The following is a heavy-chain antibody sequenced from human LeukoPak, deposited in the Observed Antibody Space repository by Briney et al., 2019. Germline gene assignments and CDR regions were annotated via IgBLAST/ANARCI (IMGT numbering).Heavy chain of an antibody. V-gene: IGHV3-23*01. J-gene: IGHJ4*02. CDR3: AKDHDYSNYIY. CDR1: GFTFSSYA. D-gene: IGHD4-11*01. CDR2: ISGSGGST. Sequence: GGSLRLSCAASGFTFSSYAMSWVRQAQGKGLEWVSAISGSGGSTYYADSVKGRFTISRDNSKNTLYLQMNSLRAEDTAVYYCAKDHDYSNYIYWGQGTLVTVSS.